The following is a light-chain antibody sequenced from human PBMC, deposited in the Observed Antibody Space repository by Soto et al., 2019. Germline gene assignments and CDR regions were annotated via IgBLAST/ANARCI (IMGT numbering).Light chain of an antibody. CDR1: HDISNY. CDR3: QQYDSLPLS. V-gene: IGKV1-33*01. Sequence: DIQMTQSPSSLSASVGDRVTITCQASHDISNYLNWYQQTPGKAPKLLIYDASNLETGVPSRFSGSGSGTYFTFTISGLRPEDIATYYCQQYDSLPLSFGPGTKVDI. J-gene: IGKJ3*01. CDR2: DAS.